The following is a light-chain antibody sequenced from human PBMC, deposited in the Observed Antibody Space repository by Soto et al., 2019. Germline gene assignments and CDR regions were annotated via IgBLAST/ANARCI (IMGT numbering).Light chain of an antibody. J-gene: IGKJ3*01. CDR2: GAS. CDR1: QNINDK. Sequence: EIVMTQYPDTLSVSPGERATLSCRASQNINDKLAWFQQKPGQVPRLLIIGASTTATGVPARFSGSGSGTECTLTISGLQSEDFAVYYCQQYNDWPPFTFGPGTRVDVK. V-gene: IGKV3-15*01. CDR3: QQYNDWPPFT.